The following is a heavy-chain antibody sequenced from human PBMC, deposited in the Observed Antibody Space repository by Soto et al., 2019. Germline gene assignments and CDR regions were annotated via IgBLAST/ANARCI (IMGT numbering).Heavy chain of an antibody. CDR3: AKYSSGWWDAFDI. CDR1: GFTFGDYA. V-gene: IGHV3-49*03. Sequence: TGGSLRLSCTASGFTFGDYAMSWFRQAPGKGLEWVGFIRSKAYGGTTEYAASVKGRFTISRDDSKSIAYLQMNSLRAEDTAVYYCAKYSSGWWDAFDIWGQGTMVTVSS. D-gene: IGHD6-19*01. CDR2: IRSKAYGGTT. J-gene: IGHJ3*02.